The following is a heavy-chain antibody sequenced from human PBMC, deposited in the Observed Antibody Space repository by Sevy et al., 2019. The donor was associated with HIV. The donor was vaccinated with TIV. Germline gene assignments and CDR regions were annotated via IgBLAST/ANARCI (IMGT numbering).Heavy chain of an antibody. V-gene: IGHV3-53*01. CDR2: IYSGGST. CDR3: ARAGYYGSGSYKNYYYGMDV. Sequence: GGSLRLSCAASGFTVSSNYMSWVRQAPGKGLEWVSVIYSGGSTYYADSMKGRFTISRDNSKNTLYLQMNSLRAEDTAVYYCARAGYYGSGSYKNYYYGMDVWGQGTTVTVSS. D-gene: IGHD3-10*01. J-gene: IGHJ6*02. CDR1: GFTVSSNY.